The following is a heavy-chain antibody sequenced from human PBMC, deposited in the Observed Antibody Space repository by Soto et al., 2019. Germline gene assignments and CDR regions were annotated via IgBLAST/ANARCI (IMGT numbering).Heavy chain of an antibody. CDR3: ASGAYSSGWTGYYFDY. V-gene: IGHV4-34*01. CDR1: GGSFSGYY. J-gene: IGHJ4*02. D-gene: IGHD6-19*01. Sequence: PSGTLSLTCAVYGGSFSGYYWSWIRQPPGKGLEWIGEINHSGSTNYNPSLKSRVTISVDTSKNQFSLKLSSVTAADTAVYYCASGAYSSGWTGYYFDYWGQGTLVTVSS. CDR2: INHSGST.